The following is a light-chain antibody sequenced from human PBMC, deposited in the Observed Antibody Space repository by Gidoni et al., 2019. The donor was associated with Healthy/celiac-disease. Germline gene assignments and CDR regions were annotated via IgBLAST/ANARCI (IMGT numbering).Light chain of an antibody. CDR1: QSVSSN. V-gene: IGKV3-15*01. CDR2: GAS. J-gene: IGKJ5*01. Sequence: EIVMTQSPATPSVSPGERATLSCRASQSVSSNLAWYQQKPGQAPRLLIYGASTRATGIPARFSGSGSGTEFTLTIRSLQSEDFAVYYCQQYNNWPPAITFGQGTRLEIK. CDR3: QQYNNWPPAIT.